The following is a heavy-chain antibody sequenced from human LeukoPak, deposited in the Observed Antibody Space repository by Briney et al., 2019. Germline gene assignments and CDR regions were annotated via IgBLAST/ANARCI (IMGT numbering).Heavy chain of an antibody. CDR2: ITGSGDRT. CDR3: AKGAYCGGGCYSFFEY. CDR1: GFDFSSYV. J-gene: IGHJ4*02. D-gene: IGHD2-21*02. Sequence: GTSLRLSCAASGFDFSSYVMIWVRQTPGKGLEWVSAITGSGDRTNYADSVKGRFTISRDNSKNTLSLQMDSLTGEDTAIYYCAKGAYCGGGCYSFFEYWGQGTLVTVSS. V-gene: IGHV3-23*01.